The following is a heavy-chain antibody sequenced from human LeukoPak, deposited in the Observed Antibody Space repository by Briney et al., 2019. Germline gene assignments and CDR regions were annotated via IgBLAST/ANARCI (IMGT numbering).Heavy chain of an antibody. D-gene: IGHD2-15*01. CDR2: IYYSGSI. V-gene: IGHV4-31*03. J-gene: IGHJ4*02. CDR1: GGSISSGGYY. Sequence: SETLSLTRTVSGGSISSGGYYWSWIRQHPGKGLEWIGYIYYSGSIYYSPSLKSRVTMSVDTSKNQFSLNLSSVTAADTAVYYCARYLGGDRDFDYWGQGTLVTVSS. CDR3: ARYLGGDRDFDY.